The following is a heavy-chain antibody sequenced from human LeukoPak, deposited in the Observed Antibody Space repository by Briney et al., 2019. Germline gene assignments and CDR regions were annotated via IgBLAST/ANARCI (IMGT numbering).Heavy chain of an antibody. J-gene: IGHJ4*02. CDR2: ISGSGGST. CDR1: GFTFSSYG. D-gene: IGHD3-9*01. CDR3: ARGGEALRYFDWLQGYFDY. Sequence: GGTLRLSCAASGFTFSSYGMSWVRQAPGKGLEWVSAISGSGGSTYYADSVKGRFTISRDNSKNTLYLQMNSLRAEDTAVYYCARGGEALRYFDWLQGYFDYWGQGTLVTVSS. V-gene: IGHV3-23*01.